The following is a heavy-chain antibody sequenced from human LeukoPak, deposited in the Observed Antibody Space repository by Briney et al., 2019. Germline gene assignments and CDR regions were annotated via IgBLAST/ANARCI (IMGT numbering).Heavy chain of an antibody. J-gene: IGHJ4*02. D-gene: IGHD6-19*01. CDR3: ARGHGSGSLGSFDY. Sequence: PSETLSLTCTVSGASISSYYWSWIRQPPGKGLEWIGYIYYTGTTNYNPSLKSRVTISIDTSKNQFSLKLSFVTAADTAVYYCARGHGSGSLGSFDYWGQGTLVTVSS. CDR1: GASISSYY. CDR2: IYYTGTT. V-gene: IGHV4-59*01.